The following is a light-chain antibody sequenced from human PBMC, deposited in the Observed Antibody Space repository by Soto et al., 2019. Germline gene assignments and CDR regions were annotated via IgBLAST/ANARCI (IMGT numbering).Light chain of an antibody. Sequence: DIQMTQSPSTLSASVGDRVTITCRASQSISSWLAWYQQEPGKAPKLLIYDASSLESGVPSRFSGSGSGTDFTLTISRLEPEDFAVYYCQQYGSSPQTFGQGTKVDIK. CDR1: QSISSW. CDR2: DAS. J-gene: IGKJ1*01. V-gene: IGKV1-5*01. CDR3: QQYGSSPQT.